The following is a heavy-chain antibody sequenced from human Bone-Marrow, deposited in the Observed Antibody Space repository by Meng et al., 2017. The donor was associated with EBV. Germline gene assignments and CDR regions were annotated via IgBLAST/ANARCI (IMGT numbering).Heavy chain of an antibody. Sequence: QVQVVQAGAEVKKPGSSVKVSYKTSGGTFRSDAISWVRQAPGQGLEWMGGLIPLSDAPHYAQKFQGRVTITADESTSTHYLDLSGLRAEDTAVYYCASESGRGFTPDYWGQGTLVTVSS. V-gene: IGHV1-69*01. CDR1: GGTFRSDA. J-gene: IGHJ4*02. CDR3: ASESGRGFTPDY. CDR2: LIPLSDAP. D-gene: IGHD3-10*01.